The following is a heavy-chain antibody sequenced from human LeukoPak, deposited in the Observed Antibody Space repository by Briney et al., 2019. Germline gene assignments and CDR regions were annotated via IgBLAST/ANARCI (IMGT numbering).Heavy chain of an antibody. CDR3: ARDGCSGGSCYSDGDY. Sequence: SVKVSRKASGGTFSSYAISWVRQAPGQGLEWMVGIIPIFGTANYAQKFQGRVTITADESTSTAYMELSSLRSEDTAVYYCARDGCSGGSCYSDGDYWGQGTLVTVSS. V-gene: IGHV1-69*01. J-gene: IGHJ4*02. CDR2: IIPIFGTA. CDR1: GGTFSSYA. D-gene: IGHD2-15*01.